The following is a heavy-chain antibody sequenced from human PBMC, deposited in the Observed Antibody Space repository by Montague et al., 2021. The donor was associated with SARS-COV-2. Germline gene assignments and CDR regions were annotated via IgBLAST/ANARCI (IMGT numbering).Heavy chain of an antibody. CDR1: GGSISSSSSY. Sequence: SETLSLTCTVSGGSISSSSSYWGWIRQPPGMGLEWIGSIYYSGSTYCXPSVKSRITISADTSKNQFSLRLTSVTAADTAVYYCARDIRIPMLIVIQGYGMDVWGQGTTVTVSS. V-gene: IGHV4-39*07. D-gene: IGHD3-22*01. J-gene: IGHJ6*02. CDR2: IYYSGST. CDR3: ARDIRIPMLIVIQGYGMDV.